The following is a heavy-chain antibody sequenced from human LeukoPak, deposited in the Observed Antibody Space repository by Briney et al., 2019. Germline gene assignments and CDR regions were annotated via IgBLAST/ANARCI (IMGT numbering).Heavy chain of an antibody. D-gene: IGHD3-10*01. J-gene: IGHJ4*02. Sequence: GGSLRLSCAASGFTFSSYAMSWVRQAPGKGLEWVSAISSSGDSTYYADSVKGRFTISRDNSKNTLSLQMNSLRPEDTAVYYCARSLGADDYFDYWGQGTLVTVSS. CDR2: ISSSGDST. CDR3: ARSLGADDYFDY. CDR1: GFTFSSYA. V-gene: IGHV3-23*01.